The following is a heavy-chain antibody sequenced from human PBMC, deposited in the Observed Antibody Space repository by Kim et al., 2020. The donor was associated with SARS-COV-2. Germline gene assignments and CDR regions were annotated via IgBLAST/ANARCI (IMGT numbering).Heavy chain of an antibody. D-gene: IGHD1-7*01. CDR1: GGSISSYY. J-gene: IGHJ3*02. V-gene: IGHV4-59*13. CDR3: ATNWNYDAFDI. Sequence: SETLSLTCTVSGGSISSYYWSWIRQPPGKGLEWIGYIYYSGSTNYNPSLKSRVTISVDTSKNQFSLKLSSVTAAATAVSDCATNWNYDAFDIWGQGTMV. CDR2: IYYSGST.